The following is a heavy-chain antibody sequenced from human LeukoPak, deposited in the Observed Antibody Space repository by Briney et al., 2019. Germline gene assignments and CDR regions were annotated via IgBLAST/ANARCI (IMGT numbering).Heavy chain of an antibody. CDR1: GFTFSNYC. D-gene: IGHD1-7*01. CDR3: ASRAGKPGNTPWCFDY. V-gene: IGHV3-7*01. Sequence: GGSLRLSCAASGFTFSNYCMTWVRQAPGKGPEWVANIKQDGSERNYVDSVKGRFTIARDNTKNSLYLQMTSLRGEDTAVYYCASRAGKPGNTPWCFDYWGQGALVTVSS. CDR2: IKQDGSER. J-gene: IGHJ4*02.